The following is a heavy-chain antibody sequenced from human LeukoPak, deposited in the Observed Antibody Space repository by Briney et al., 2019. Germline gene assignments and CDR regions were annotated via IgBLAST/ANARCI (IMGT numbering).Heavy chain of an antibody. D-gene: IGHD2-2*01. V-gene: IGHV3-7*01. CDR3: ATLPAYQRMVFGY. J-gene: IGHJ4*02. CDR1: GFTFSSYW. CDR2: IKQDGSEK. Sequence: GGSLRLSCAVSGFTFSSYWMSWVRQAPGKGLEWVANIKQDGSEKYYADSVKGRFTISRDNAKNSLYLQMNSLRAEDTAVYYCATLPAYQRMVFGYWGQGTLVTVSS.